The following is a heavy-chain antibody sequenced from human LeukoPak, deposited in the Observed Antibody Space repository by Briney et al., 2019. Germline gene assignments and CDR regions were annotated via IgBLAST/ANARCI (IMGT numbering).Heavy chain of an antibody. CDR1: GFTFTSYA. CDR2: ISGSGTNS. V-gene: IGHV3-23*01. J-gene: IGHJ4*02. Sequence: GGSLRLSCAASGFTFTSYAMSWVRQAPGKGLEWVSAISGSGTNSYYADSVKGRFTISRDNSKNTLYLQMNSLRAEDTAVYYCARLLILGQPKSYFDHWGQGTLVTVSS. CDR3: ARLLILGQPKSYFDH. D-gene: IGHD3-9*01.